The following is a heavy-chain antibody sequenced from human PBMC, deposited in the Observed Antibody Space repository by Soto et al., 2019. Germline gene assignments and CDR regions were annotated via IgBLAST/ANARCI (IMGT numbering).Heavy chain of an antibody. CDR3: ARSGTTSYGMDV. CDR2: IYPGDYDT. D-gene: IGHD2-2*01. CDR1: GFSFTTYW. Sequence: GESRKISWKGSGFSFTTYWIGWVRQMPGKGLEWMGIIYPGDYDTRCSPSFQGQVTFSADKSISTAYLQWSSLQASDTAMYYCARSGTTSYGMDVWGQGTTVTVSS. V-gene: IGHV5-51*01. J-gene: IGHJ6*02.